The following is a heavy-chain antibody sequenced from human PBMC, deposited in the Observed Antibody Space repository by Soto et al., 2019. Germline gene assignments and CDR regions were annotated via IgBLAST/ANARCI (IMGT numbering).Heavy chain of an antibody. J-gene: IGHJ4*02. Sequence: EVQLLESGGGVVQPGGSLRLSCAASGFIFGDYAMTWVRQAPGRGLEWVSAITSTGSSTYFADSVKGRITISRDNSKNTLSLQMDSLRAEDTAIYYWAKGLEGYFGSSFDYWGQGALVTVSS. D-gene: IGHD1-26*01. CDR1: GFIFGDYA. V-gene: IGHV3-23*01. CDR2: ITSTGSST. CDR3: AKGLEGYFGSSFDY.